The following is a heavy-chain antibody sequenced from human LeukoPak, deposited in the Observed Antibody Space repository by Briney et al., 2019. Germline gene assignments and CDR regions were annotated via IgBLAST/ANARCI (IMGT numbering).Heavy chain of an antibody. D-gene: IGHD3-22*01. CDR1: GFSFSSYW. CDR2: IKSDGKT. J-gene: IGHJ1*01. Sequence: PGGSLRLSCAAPGFSFSSYWMHWVRQAPGKGLVWVSRIKSDGKTNYEDSVKGGLTISRDNAKNTVSLQINRLRDEDTGVYYCARAPSEIGGYYPEYFRHWGQGTVATVS. V-gene: IGHV3-74*01. CDR3: ARAPSEIGGYYPEYFRH.